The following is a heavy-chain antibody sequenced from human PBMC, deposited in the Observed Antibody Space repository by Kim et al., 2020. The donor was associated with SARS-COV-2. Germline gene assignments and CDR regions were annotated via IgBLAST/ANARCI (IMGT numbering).Heavy chain of an antibody. D-gene: IGHD6-19*01. CDR3: ARGDYSSGWYGPYYYFDY. Sequence: SETLSLTCTVSGYSISSGYYWGWIRQPPGKGLEWIGSIYHSGSTYYNPSLKSRVTISVDTSKNQFSLKLSSVTAADTAVYYCARGDYSSGWYGPYYYFDYWGQGTLVTVSS. CDR2: IYHSGST. J-gene: IGHJ4*02. V-gene: IGHV4-38-2*02. CDR1: GYSISSGYY.